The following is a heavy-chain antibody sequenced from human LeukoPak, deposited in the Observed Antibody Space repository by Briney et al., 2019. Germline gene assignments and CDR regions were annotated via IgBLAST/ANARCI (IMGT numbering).Heavy chain of an antibody. CDR1: TYTLTSYG. D-gene: IGHD4-17*01. V-gene: IGHV1-18*01. Sequence: GASVKVSCKASTYTLTSYGINWVRQAPGQGLEWMGWISAYNGNTNYAQKLQGRVTMTTDTSTNTAYMQLRSLRSDDTAVHYCACSTVTGGLAFDIWGQGTVVTVSS. CDR3: ACSTVTGGLAFDI. CDR2: ISAYNGNT. J-gene: IGHJ3*02.